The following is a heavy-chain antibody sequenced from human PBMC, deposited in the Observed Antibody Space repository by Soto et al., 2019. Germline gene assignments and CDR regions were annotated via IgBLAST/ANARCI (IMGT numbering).Heavy chain of an antibody. Sequence: SETLSLTCTVSGGSISSYYWSWIRQPPGKGLEWIGYIYYSGSTNYNPSLKSRVTISVDTSKNQFSLKLSSVTAADTAVYYCASTIVRGVTVYYYGMDVWGQGTTVTVSS. CDR1: GGSISSYY. J-gene: IGHJ6*02. CDR2: IYYSGST. CDR3: ASTIVRGVTVYYYGMDV. V-gene: IGHV4-59*01. D-gene: IGHD3-10*01.